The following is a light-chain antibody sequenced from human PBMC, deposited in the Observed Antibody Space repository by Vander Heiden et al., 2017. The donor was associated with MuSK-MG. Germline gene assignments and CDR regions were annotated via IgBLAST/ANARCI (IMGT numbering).Light chain of an antibody. CDR2: AAS. CDR1: QGISRY. V-gene: IGKV1-9*01. CDR3: QQLNSYPHT. Sequence: DIQLTQSPSFLSGSVGDRVTITCRASQGISRYLAWYQQKPGKAPKLLIYAASTLESGVPSRFSGSGSGREFTLTISSLQPEDSATYYCQQLNSYPHTFGQGTKLQI. J-gene: IGKJ2*01.